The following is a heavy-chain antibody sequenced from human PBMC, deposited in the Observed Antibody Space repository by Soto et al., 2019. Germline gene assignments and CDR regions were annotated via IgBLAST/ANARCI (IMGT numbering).Heavy chain of an antibody. CDR1: GYTFTSYD. CDR2: MNPNSGNT. CDR3: ARGLRYCSGGSCNNWFDP. J-gene: IGHJ5*02. V-gene: IGHV1-8*01. Sequence: QVQLVQSGAEVKKPGASVKVSCKASGYTFTSYDINWVRQATGQGLEWMGWMNPNSGNTGYAQKFQGRVTMTWNTSISTAYMELSSLSSEDTAVYYCARGLRYCSGGSCNNWFDPWGQGTLVTVSS. D-gene: IGHD2-15*01.